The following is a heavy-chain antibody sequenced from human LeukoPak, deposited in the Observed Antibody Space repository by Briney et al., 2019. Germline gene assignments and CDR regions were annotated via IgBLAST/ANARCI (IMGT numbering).Heavy chain of an antibody. D-gene: IGHD2-2*01. CDR1: GYTFTSYG. CDR3: ARAGRCSGTSCLLYFDY. J-gene: IGHJ4*02. Sequence: GASVKVSCKASGYTFTSYGISWVRQAPGQGLEWMGWISAYNGNTNYAQKLQGRVTMTTDTSTSTAYMELRSLRSDDTAVYYCARAGRCSGTSCLLYFDYWGQGTLVTVSS. V-gene: IGHV1-18*01. CDR2: ISAYNGNT.